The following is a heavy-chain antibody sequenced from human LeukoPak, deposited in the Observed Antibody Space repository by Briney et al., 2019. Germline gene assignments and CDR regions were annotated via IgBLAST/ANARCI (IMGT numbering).Heavy chain of an antibody. CDR3: TRESTFRFLEWILFQN. V-gene: IGHV3-13*01. J-gene: IGHJ1*01. CDR2: IGTTADT. D-gene: IGHD3-3*01. CDR1: GFMFNTYD. Sequence: PGGSLRLSCVASGFMFNTYDVHWVRQATGKGLEWVSAIGTTADTFYAGSVKGRFTISRENDKNSMYLQMNSLRAGDTAVYYCTRESTFRFLEWILFQNWGQGTLVTVSS.